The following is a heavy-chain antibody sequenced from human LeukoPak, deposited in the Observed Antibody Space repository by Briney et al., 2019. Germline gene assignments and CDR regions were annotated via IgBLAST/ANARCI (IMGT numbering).Heavy chain of an antibody. J-gene: IGHJ4*02. CDR2: IDPNNGAT. CDR3: ATYSGNYQSGY. CDR1: RYTFTGDY. V-gene: IGHV1-2*06. Sequence: GASVKVSCKASRYTFTGDYMHWVRQAPGQGFEWMGRIDPNNGATNYAQKFQGRVTVTRDTSISTVYMELSRLKSDDTAVYFCATYSGNYQSGYWGQGTLVTVSS. D-gene: IGHD1-26*01.